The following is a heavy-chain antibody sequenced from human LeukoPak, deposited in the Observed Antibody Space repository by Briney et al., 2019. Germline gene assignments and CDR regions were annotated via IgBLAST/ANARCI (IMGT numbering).Heavy chain of an antibody. CDR3: ARVRGSGSYHLRGGWFDP. Sequence: PSETLSLTCTVSGGSISIGSYYWSWIRQPPGKGAEWIGYISYSGGTNYNPSLKSRVTMSVDTAKNQFSLKLSSVTAADTAVYYCARVRGSGSYHLRGGWFDPWGQGTLVTVSS. CDR1: GGSISIGSYY. J-gene: IGHJ5*02. V-gene: IGHV4-61*01. CDR2: ISYSGGT. D-gene: IGHD3-10*01.